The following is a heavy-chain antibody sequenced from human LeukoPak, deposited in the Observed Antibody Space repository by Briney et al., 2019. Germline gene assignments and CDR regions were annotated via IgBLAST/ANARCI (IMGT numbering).Heavy chain of an antibody. CDR3: ARGKPYYDFWSGYTNYYYYYGMDV. Sequence: SQTLSLTCAVSGDSIVSGGYSWSWLRQPPGKAPEWIGFIYHNGNTWYNPSLKSRVTISVDTSKNQFSLKLSSVTAADTAVYYCARGKPYYDFWSGYTNYYYYYGMDVWGQGTTVTVSS. CDR2: IYHNGNT. V-gene: IGHV4-30-2*01. J-gene: IGHJ6*02. D-gene: IGHD3-3*01. CDR1: GDSIVSGGYS.